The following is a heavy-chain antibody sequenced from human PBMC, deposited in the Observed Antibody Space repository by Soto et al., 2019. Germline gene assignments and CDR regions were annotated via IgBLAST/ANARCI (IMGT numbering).Heavy chain of an antibody. CDR1: GFTVSRKY. CDR3: ARELPPDL. CDR2: LWSAGLT. Sequence: PGGSLRLSCAASGFTVSRKYMNWVRQAPGKGLEWVSILWSAGLTYYADSVRGRFTISRDNSKNTLYLQMNNLRADDSAIYYCARELPPDLWGQGTLVTVSS. V-gene: IGHV3-53*01. D-gene: IGHD2-15*01. J-gene: IGHJ5*02.